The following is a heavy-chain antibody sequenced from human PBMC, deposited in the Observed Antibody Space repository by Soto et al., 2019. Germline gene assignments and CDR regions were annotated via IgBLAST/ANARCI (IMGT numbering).Heavy chain of an antibody. Sequence: QVQLVQSGAEVKKPGASVKVSCEASSYTFASNGISWVRQAPGLGLEWMGWISAYNGNTNYAQKLQGRVTMTTDTSTSTAYMELRSLRSDDTAVYYCARVIAAAADFDYWGQGTLVTVSS. D-gene: IGHD6-13*01. CDR2: ISAYNGNT. J-gene: IGHJ4*02. V-gene: IGHV1-18*01. CDR3: ARVIAAAADFDY. CDR1: SYTFASNG.